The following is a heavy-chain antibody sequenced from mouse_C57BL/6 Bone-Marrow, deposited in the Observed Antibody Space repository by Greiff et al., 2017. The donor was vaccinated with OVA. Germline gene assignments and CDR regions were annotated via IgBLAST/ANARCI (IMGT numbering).Heavy chain of an antibody. V-gene: IGHV1-69*01. J-gene: IGHJ1*03. CDR1: GYTFTSYW. CDR2: IDPSDSYT. CDR3: ARWGRFYWYFDV. D-gene: IGHD3-3*01. Sequence: QVQLQQPGAELVMPGASVKLSCKASGYTFTSYWMHWVKQRPGQGLEWIGEIDPSDSYTNYNQKFKGKSTLTVDKSSSTAYMQLSSLTSEDSAVYYCARWGRFYWYFDVWGTGTTGTVSS.